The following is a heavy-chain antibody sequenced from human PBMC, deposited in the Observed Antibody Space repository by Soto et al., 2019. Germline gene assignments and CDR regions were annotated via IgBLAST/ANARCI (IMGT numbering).Heavy chain of an antibody. V-gene: IGHV4-39*01. CDR3: ARHKWEVYGGFDI. J-gene: IGHJ3*02. CDR1: GGSISTRSSY. CDR2: IYYIGNT. Sequence: SETLSLTCTVSGGSISTRSSYWGWIRQPPGKGLEWIGSIYYIGNTHYNPSLKSRVAISVDTSKNQFSLTVSSVTAADTAVYYCARHKWEVYGGFDIWGQGTMVTVSS. D-gene: IGHD1-26*01.